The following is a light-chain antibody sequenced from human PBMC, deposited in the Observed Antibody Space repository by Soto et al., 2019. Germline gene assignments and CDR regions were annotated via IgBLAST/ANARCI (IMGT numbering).Light chain of an antibody. CDR2: ATS. V-gene: IGKV1-39*01. CDR1: QSIRRS. Sequence: DIQMTQSPSSLSASVGDRVTITCRASQSIRRSLNWYQQKPGKPPKLLIYATSSLQSGVPSRFSGTGSGTDFTLTINSLQPEDFAIYYCQQSFNSPRTFGQGTKVEIK. CDR3: QQSFNSPRT. J-gene: IGKJ1*01.